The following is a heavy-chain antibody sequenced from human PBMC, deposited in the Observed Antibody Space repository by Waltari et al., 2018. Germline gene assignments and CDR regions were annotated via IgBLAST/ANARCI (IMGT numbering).Heavy chain of an antibody. CDR1: GFTFSSYS. CDR3: ARDSSIYSSSPTWADY. V-gene: IGHV3-48*01. Sequence: EVQLVESGGGLVQPGGSLRLSCAASGFTFSSYSMNWVRQAPGKGLEWVSYISSSSSTIYYADSVKGRFTISRDNAKNSLYLQMNSLRAEDTAVYYCARDSSIYSSSPTWADYWGQGILVTVSS. CDR2: ISSSSSTI. J-gene: IGHJ4*02. D-gene: IGHD6-6*01.